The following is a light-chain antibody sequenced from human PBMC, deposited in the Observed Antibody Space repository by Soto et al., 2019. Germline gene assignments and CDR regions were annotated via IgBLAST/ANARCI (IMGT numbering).Light chain of an antibody. J-gene: IGLJ2*01. CDR2: EVS. Sequence: QSALTQPASVSGSPGQSITFSCTGTSSDVGSYDLASWYQQHPGKAPKLMIYEVSKRPSGVSNRFSGSKSGNTASLTISGLQAEDEADYYCCSYAGSKVVFGGGTKLTVL. V-gene: IGLV2-23*02. CDR3: CSYAGSKVV. CDR1: SSDVGSYDL.